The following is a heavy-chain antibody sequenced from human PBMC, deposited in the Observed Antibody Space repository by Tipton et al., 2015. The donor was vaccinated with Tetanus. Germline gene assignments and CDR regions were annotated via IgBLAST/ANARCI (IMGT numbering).Heavy chain of an antibody. V-gene: IGHV4-31*03. D-gene: IGHD1-26*01. CDR3: ARDQARGARGWNYFDC. J-gene: IGHJ4*02. CDR1: GGSISGGRYY. Sequence: TLSLTCTVSGGSISGGRYYWSWIRQRPGKGLEWIGDIYSSGSTYSDPSLKGRVTISVDTSKNQFSLRLNSVTAADTAVYYCARDQARGARGWNYFDCWGLGTLVTVSS. CDR2: IYSSGST.